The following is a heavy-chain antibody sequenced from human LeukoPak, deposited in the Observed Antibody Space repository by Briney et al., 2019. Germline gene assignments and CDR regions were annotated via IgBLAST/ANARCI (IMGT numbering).Heavy chain of an antibody. CDR1: GYSFTSYW. D-gene: IGHD6-13*01. Sequence: GESLKISCKGSGYSFTSYWIGWVRQMPGKGLEWMGIIYPGDSDTRYSPSFQGQVIISADKSISTAYLQWSSLKASDTAMYYCARHRGSSSWYYFSDYWGQGTLVTVSS. CDR2: IYPGDSDT. J-gene: IGHJ4*02. CDR3: ARHRGSSSWYYFSDY. V-gene: IGHV5-51*01.